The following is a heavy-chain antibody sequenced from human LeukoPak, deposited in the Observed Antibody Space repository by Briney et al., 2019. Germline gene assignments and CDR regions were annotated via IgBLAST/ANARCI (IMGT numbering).Heavy chain of an antibody. CDR3: ARGGRSNWFDP. CDR2: ISYDGSNK. J-gene: IGHJ5*02. V-gene: IGHV3-30-3*01. Sequence: GGSLRLSCAASGFTFSSYAMHWVRQAPGKGLEWVAVISYDGSNKYYADSVKGRFTISRDNSKNTLYLQMNSLRAEDTAMYYCARGGRSNWFDPWGQGTLVTVSS. CDR1: GFTFSSYA.